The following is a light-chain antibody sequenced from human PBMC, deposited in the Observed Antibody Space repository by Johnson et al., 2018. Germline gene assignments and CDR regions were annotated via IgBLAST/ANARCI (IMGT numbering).Light chain of an antibody. CDR2: ENN. CDR1: SSNIGNNN. CDR3: GTWDSSLSAGNV. V-gene: IGLV1-51*02. J-gene: IGLJ1*01. Sequence: QSVLTQPPSVSAAPGQKVTISCSGSSSNIGNNNVSWYQQLPGTAPKLLIYENNKRPSGIPDRFSGSKSGTSATLAIPVLQTGDEADYYCGTWDSSLSAGNVVGTGTKVTVL.